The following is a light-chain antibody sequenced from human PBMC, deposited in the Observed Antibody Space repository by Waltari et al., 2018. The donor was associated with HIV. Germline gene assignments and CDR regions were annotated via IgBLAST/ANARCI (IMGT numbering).Light chain of an antibody. J-gene: IGKJ3*01. V-gene: IGKV1-39*01. Sequence: DIQMTQSPSSLSASVGDRVTITCRASQSISSYLNWYQQKPGKAPKLLIYAASSLQSGVPSRFSGSGFGTDFTLTISSLQPEDVATYYCQQSNSSPFTFGPGTKVDIK. CDR1: QSISSY. CDR3: QQSNSSPFT. CDR2: AAS.